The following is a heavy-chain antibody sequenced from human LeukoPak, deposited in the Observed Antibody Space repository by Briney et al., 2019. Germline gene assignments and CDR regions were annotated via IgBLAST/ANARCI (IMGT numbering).Heavy chain of an antibody. Sequence: PGGSLRLSCAASGFTFSSYGMHWVRQAPGKGLEWVAVIRYDGSNEYYAASVKGRFTISRDNSKNTLYLQMNSLRAEDTAVYYCARGRAQVVMARTTYYVDYWGQGNLVTVSS. CDR2: IRYDGSNE. V-gene: IGHV3-33*01. J-gene: IGHJ4*02. D-gene: IGHD2-8*01. CDR1: GFTFSSYG. CDR3: ARGRAQVVMARTTYYVDY.